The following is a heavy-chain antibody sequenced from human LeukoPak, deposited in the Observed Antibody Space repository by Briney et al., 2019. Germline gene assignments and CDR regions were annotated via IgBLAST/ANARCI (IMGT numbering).Heavy chain of an antibody. CDR2: IRSKANSYAT. V-gene: IGHV3-73*01. J-gene: IGHJ6*02. Sequence: PGRSLRLSCAASGFTFSGSAMHWVRQASGKGLEWVGRIRSKANSYATAYAASVKGRFTISRDDSKNTAYLQMNSLKTEDTAVYYCTRHYDTAMVRESYYYYGMDVWGQGTTVTVSS. CDR1: GFTFSGSA. D-gene: IGHD5-18*01. CDR3: TRHYDTAMVRESYYYYGMDV.